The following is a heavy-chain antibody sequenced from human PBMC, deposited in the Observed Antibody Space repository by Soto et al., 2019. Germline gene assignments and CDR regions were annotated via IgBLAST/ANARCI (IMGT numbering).Heavy chain of an antibody. CDR2: IWFDGNDK. D-gene: IGHD3-10*01. V-gene: IGHV3-33*01. J-gene: IGHJ6*02. CDR3: ARDFYTSVQRYYYYAMDV. Sequence: QVQLVESGGGVVQPGRSVRLSCAASGFDFSNYGIHWVRRAPGKGLEWVAVIWFDGNDKYYADSVKGRIAVSRDNSKNTLYLQMSSLRAEDTAVYYLARDFYTSVQRYYYYAMDVWGQGTTVTVSS. CDR1: GFDFSNYG.